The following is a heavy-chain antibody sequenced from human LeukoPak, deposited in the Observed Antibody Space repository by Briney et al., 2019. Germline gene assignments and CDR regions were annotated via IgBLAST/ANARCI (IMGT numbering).Heavy chain of an antibody. CDR3: ARHSGGYSYGYGYYFDY. D-gene: IGHD5-18*01. J-gene: IGHJ4*02. CDR2: IYHSGST. V-gene: IGHV4-38-2*01. Sequence: SETLSLTCAVSGNSISSGYYWGWIRQPAGKGLEWIGSIYHSGSTYYNPSLKSRVTISVDTSKNQFSLKLSSVTAADTAVYYCARHSGGYSYGYGYYFDYWGQGTLVTVSS. CDR1: GNSISSGYY.